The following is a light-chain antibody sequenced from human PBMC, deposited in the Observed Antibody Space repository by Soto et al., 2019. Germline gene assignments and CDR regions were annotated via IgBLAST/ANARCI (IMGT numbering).Light chain of an antibody. Sequence: DSQMTQSPSTLAASVGDRVTITCRASQSISSWLAWYQQKPGKAPKLLIYKASPLQSGVPSRFSGSGSVTEFTLHISSLQPEDFATYYCQQYDRYPVTFGGGTKVEVK. CDR2: KAS. CDR1: QSISSW. V-gene: IGKV1-5*03. J-gene: IGKJ4*01. CDR3: QQYDRYPVT.